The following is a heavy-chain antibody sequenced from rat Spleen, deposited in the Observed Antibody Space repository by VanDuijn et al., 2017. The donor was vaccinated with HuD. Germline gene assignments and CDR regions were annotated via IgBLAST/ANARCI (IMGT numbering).Heavy chain of an antibody. CDR2: ISIGGGTT. Sequence: EVQLVESGGGLVQPGRSLKLSCAASVFSFSNYAMAWVRQAPTKGLEWVASISIGGGTTYYRDSVTGRFTVSRDNGESTLYLQMDSLRSEDTATYYCARQTDYFYDGTYYFDYWGQGVMVTVSS. CDR3: ARQTDYFYDGTYYFDY. V-gene: IGHV5-25*01. J-gene: IGHJ2*01. D-gene: IGHD1-12*02. CDR1: VFSFSNYA.